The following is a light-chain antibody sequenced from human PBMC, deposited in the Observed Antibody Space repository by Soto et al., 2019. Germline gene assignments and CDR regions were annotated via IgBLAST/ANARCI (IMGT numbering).Light chain of an antibody. V-gene: IGLV2-14*03. CDR2: DVS. J-gene: IGLJ2*01. Sequence: HSALTQPASVSGSPGQSITISCTGTSGDIGGYNYVSWYQQYPGKAPNLMIYDVSNRPSGVSNRFSGSKSGNTASLTISGLQAEDEADYYCSSYTSSSTLVFGGGTKLTVL. CDR3: SSYTSSSTLV. CDR1: SGDIGGYNY.